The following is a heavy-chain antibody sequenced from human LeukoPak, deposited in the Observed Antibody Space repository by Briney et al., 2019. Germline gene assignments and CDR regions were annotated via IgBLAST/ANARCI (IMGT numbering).Heavy chain of an antibody. CDR3: ARVRSGYVQNDY. CDR1: GFTFSSYS. CDR2: ISSSSSYI. Sequence: GGSLRLSCAASGFTFSSYSMNWVRQAPGKGLEWVSYISSSSSYIYYADSVKGRFTISRGNAKDSLYLQMNSLRAEDTALYYCARVRSGYVQNDYWGQGTLVTVSS. D-gene: IGHD5-12*01. J-gene: IGHJ4*02. V-gene: IGHV3-21*01.